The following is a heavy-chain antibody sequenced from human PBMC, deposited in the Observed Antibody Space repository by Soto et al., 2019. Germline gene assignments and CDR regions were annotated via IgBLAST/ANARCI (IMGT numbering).Heavy chain of an antibody. CDR1: GFTFSSHA. Sequence: GGSLRLSCAASGFTFSSHAMGWLRQAPGTGPEWVAFVDGSGGDTSYAESVKGHFTISRDNSDNSLYLHMNRLRAEDTGRYFCAKEIFAAAYAATSAFDLWGQGTLVTVSS. V-gene: IGHV3-23*01. J-gene: IGHJ4*02. CDR3: AKEIFAAAYAATSAFDL. CDR2: VDGSGGDT. D-gene: IGHD2-15*01.